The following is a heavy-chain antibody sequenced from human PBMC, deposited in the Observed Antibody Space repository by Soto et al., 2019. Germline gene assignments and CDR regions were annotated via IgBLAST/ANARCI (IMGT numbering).Heavy chain of an antibody. D-gene: IGHD3-3*01. Sequence: GGSLRLSCAASGFTFSSYGMHWVRQAPGKGLEWVAVISYDGSNKYYADSVKGRFTISRDNSKNTLYLQMNSLRAEDTAVYYCAKALFGVVIIPVLAYWGQGTLVTVS. CDR3: AKALFGVVIIPVLAY. J-gene: IGHJ4*02. CDR2: ISYDGSNK. CDR1: GFTFSSYG. V-gene: IGHV3-30*18.